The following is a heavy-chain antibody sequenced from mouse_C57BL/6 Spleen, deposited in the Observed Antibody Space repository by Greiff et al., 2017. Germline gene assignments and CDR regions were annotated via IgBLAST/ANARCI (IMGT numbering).Heavy chain of an antibody. CDR2: IWSDGSP. CDR3: ARHGALGIDY. D-gene: IGHD4-1*01. Sequence: VMLVESGPGLVAPSQSLSITCTVSGFSLTSYGVHWGRQPPGKGLEWLVVIWSDGSPTYNSALKSRLSISKDNSKRQVFLKMSSLQTDMTALYYCARHGALGIDYWGQGTTLTVSS. J-gene: IGHJ2*01. V-gene: IGHV2-6-1*01. CDR1: GFSLTSYG.